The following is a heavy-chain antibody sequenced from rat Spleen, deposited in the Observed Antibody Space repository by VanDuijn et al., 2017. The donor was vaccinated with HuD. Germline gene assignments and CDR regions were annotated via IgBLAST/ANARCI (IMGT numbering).Heavy chain of an antibody. CDR3: AKDREYYGYNSFGY. D-gene: IGHD1-9*01. V-gene: IGHV5-58*01. CDR2: INTDGGGT. Sequence: EVQLVESGGGLVQPGRSLKLSCAASGFTFSSSWMYWIRQAPGKGLEWVSSINTDGGGTYYPDSVKGRFTISRDNAENTVYLQMNSLRSEDTATYYCAKDREYYGYNSFGYWGQGVMVTVSS. CDR1: GFTFSSSW. J-gene: IGHJ2*01.